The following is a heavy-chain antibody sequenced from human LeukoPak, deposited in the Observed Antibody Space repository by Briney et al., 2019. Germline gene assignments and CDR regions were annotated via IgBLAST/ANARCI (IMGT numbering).Heavy chain of an antibody. CDR1: GYTFTSYD. J-gene: IGHJ3*02. D-gene: IGHD3-16*02. V-gene: IGHV1-8*01. CDR2: MNPNSGNT. CDR3: ARVFDYDYVWGSYRSNAFDI. Sequence: GASVTVSCTASGYTFTSYDINWVRQATGQGLEWMGWMNPNSGNTGYAQKFQGRVTMTRNTSISTAYMELSSLRSEDTAVYYCARVFDYDYVWGSYRSNAFDIWGQGTMVTVSS.